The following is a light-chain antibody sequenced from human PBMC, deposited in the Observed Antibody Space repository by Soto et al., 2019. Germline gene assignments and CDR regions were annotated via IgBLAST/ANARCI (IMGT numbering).Light chain of an antibody. CDR2: DAS. V-gene: IGKV3-11*01. CDR3: QQRTKWLFT. Sequence: LTQSPASLSLSPGERATLSCRASQTVGISLAWYQHKPGQPPRLLIYDASKRATGIPARFGGSGSGTDFTLTISSLEPDDFAVYYCQQRTKWLFTFGPGTKVDIK. CDR1: QTVGIS. J-gene: IGKJ3*01.